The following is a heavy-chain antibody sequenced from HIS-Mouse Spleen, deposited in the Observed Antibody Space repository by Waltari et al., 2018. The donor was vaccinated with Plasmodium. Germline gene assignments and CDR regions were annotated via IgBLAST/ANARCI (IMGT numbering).Heavy chain of an antibody. Sequence: QLQLQESGPGLVKPSETLSLTCTVSGGSISSSSYYWGWIRQPPGKGLEWIGSIYYSGSTYYNPSLKSRVTISVDTSKNQFSLKLSSVTAADTAVYYCARRGGSYYYFDYWGQGTLVTVS. CDR3: ARRGGSYYYFDY. V-gene: IGHV4-39*01. CDR1: GGSISSSSYY. CDR2: IYYSGST. J-gene: IGHJ4*02. D-gene: IGHD1-26*01.